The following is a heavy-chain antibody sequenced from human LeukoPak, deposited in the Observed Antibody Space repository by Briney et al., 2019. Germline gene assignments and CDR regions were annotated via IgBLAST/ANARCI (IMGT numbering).Heavy chain of an antibody. D-gene: IGHD4-17*01. CDR3: ANSYTVTTSPFDY. CDR2: ISNSGGST. J-gene: IGHJ4*02. V-gene: IGHV3-23*01. Sequence: GGSLRLSCAASGFTFSTCVMSWVRQTPGKGLEWVSTISNSGGSTYNADSVKGRFTISRDNSKNTLYLQMNSLRAEDTAVYFCANSYTVTTSPFDYWGQGTLVSVSS. CDR1: GFTFSTCV.